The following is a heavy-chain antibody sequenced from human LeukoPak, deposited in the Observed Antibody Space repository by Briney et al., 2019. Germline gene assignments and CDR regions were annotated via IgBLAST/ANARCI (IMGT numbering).Heavy chain of an antibody. V-gene: IGHV4-4*07. CDR3: ARGSSSFCSGGSCYTLYGMDV. D-gene: IGHD2-15*01. CDR2: IYTSGST. J-gene: IGHJ6*02. Sequence: SETLSLTCTVSGGSISSYYWSWIRQPAGKGLEWIGRIYTSGSTNYNPSLKSRVTIPVDTSKNQFSLKLSSVTAADTAVYYCARGSSSFCSGGSCYTLYGMDVWGQGTTVTVSS. CDR1: GGSISSYY.